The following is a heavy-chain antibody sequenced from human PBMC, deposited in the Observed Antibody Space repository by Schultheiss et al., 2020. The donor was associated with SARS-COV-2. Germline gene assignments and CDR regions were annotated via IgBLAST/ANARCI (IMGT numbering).Heavy chain of an antibody. CDR1: GFTFRSYG. Sequence: GESLKISCAASGFTFRSYGMHWVRQAPGKGLEWVAVISYDGSNKYYADSVKGRFTISRDNSKNTLYLQMNSLRAEDTAVYYCAREYAPDTAMVWGQGTTVTVSS. CDR3: AREYAPDTAMV. D-gene: IGHD5-18*01. V-gene: IGHV3-30*19. CDR2: ISYDGSNK. J-gene: IGHJ6*02.